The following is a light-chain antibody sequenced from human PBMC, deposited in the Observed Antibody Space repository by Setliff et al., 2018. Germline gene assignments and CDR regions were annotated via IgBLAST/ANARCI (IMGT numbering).Light chain of an antibody. Sequence: QSVLTQPPSASGTPGQRVTISCSGGTSNIGPNTVDWYQQFPGAAPKLLIYNNNQRPSGVPDRFSGSKSGTSASLAIGGLRAEDEGDYYCATWDDSLKGVVFGGGTKVT. V-gene: IGLV1-44*01. CDR3: ATWDDSLKGVV. CDR1: TSNIGPNT. CDR2: NNN. J-gene: IGLJ2*01.